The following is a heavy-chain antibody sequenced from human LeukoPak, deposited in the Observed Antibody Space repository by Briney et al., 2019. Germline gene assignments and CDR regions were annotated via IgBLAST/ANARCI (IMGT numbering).Heavy chain of an antibody. CDR3: VRGTV. J-gene: IGHJ3*01. Sequence: PGKGLEWVANINQDGSEKYYVDFVKGRFTVSRDNAKNSLYLQVNNLRAEDTALYYCVRGTVWGQGTMVTVSP. CDR2: INQDGSEK. V-gene: IGHV3-7*01.